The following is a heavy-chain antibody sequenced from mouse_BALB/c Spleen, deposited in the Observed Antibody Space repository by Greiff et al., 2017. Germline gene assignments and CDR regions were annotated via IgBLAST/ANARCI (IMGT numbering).Heavy chain of an antibody. J-gene: IGHJ3*01. V-gene: IGHV1-87*01. CDR2: IYPGDGDT. Sequence: VQLQQSGAELARPGASVKLSCKASGYTFTSYWMQWVKQRPGQGLEWIGAIYPGDGDTRYTQKFKGKATLTADKSSSTAYMQLSSLASEDSAVYYCARGGGYQFAYWGQGTLVTVSA. D-gene: IGHD2-2*01. CDR1: GYTFTSYW. CDR3: ARGGGYQFAY.